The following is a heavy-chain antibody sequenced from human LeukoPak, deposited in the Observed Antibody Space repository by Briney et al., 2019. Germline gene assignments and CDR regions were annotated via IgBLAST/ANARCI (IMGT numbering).Heavy chain of an antibody. D-gene: IGHD1-7*01. J-gene: IGHJ4*02. V-gene: IGHV1-69*13. Sequence: ASVKVSCKASGGTFSSYAISWVRQAPGQGLEWMGGITPIFGTANYAQKFQGRVTITADESTSTAYMELSSLRSEDTAVYYCARDGLELRWDYFDYWGQGTLVTVSS. CDR3: ARDGLELRWDYFDY. CDR2: ITPIFGTA. CDR1: GGTFSSYA.